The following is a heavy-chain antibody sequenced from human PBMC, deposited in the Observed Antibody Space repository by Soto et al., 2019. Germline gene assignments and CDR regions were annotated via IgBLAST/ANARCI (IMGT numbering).Heavy chain of an antibody. CDR1: GGTFSSYA. Sequence: VASVKVSCKASGGTFSSYAISWVRQAPGQGLEWMGGIIPIFGTANYAQKFQGRVTITADKSTSTAYMELSSLRSEDTAVYYCARFLGYSSSQEYYYYGMDVWGQGTTVTVSS. CDR3: ARFLGYSSSQEYYYYGMDV. CDR2: IIPIFGTA. V-gene: IGHV1-69*06. D-gene: IGHD6-13*01. J-gene: IGHJ6*02.